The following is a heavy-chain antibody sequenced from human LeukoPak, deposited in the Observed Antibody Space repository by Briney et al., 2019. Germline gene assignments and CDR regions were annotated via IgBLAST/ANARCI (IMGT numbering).Heavy chain of an antibody. V-gene: IGHV3-23*01. CDR1: GFTFSSYA. Sequence: GGSLRLSCAASGFTFSSYAVSWVRQAPGKGLEWVSAISGSGGSTYYADSVKGRFTISRDNSKNTLYLQMNSLRAEDTVVYYCAKEGGMATTVWVIDYWGQGTLVTASS. J-gene: IGHJ4*02. CDR3: AKEGGMATTVWVIDY. CDR2: ISGSGGST. D-gene: IGHD5-24*01.